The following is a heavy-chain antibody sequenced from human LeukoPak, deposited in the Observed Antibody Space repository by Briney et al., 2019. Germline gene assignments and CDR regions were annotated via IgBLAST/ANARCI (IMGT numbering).Heavy chain of an antibody. CDR1: GYTFTNNW. CDR2: INPGDSDT. CDR3: ARPFTAMAPGAFDI. D-gene: IGHD5-18*01. V-gene: IGHV5-51*01. Sequence: GESLKISCEGSGYTFTNNWIGWVRHMHGKGLEWMAIINPGDSDTRISPSFQGQGTISVDKSINTAYLQWRSLKASDTATYYCARPFTAMAPGAFDIWGQGTIVTVSS. J-gene: IGHJ3*02.